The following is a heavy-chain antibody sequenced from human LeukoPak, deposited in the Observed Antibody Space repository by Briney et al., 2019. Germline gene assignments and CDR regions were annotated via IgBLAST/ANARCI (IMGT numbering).Heavy chain of an antibody. CDR1: GYTFTSYD. Sequence: ASVNVSCKASGYTFTSYDINWVRQATGQGLEWMGWMNPNSGNTGYAQKFQGRVTMTRDTSINTAYMELSRLTSDDPAVYYCATDPRTTVFGSFRYYYMDVGGEGTTVAVSS. D-gene: IGHD3-3*01. V-gene: IGHV1-8*01. J-gene: IGHJ6*03. CDR2: MNPNSGNT. CDR3: ATDPRTTVFGSFRYYYMDV.